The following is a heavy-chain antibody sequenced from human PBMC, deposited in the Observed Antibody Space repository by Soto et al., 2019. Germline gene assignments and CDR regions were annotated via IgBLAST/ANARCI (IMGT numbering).Heavy chain of an antibody. Sequence: QVPLVESVGGVVQPGGSLRLSCAASGFNLNTDGMHWLRQAPGKGLDWVSVISYDANNKFYADSVTGRFTISRDTSKNAVYLQMNTLRPEDTAVYYWAKDAQDYDFLSAYSHWGHGTLVTVSS. V-gene: IGHV3-30*18. D-gene: IGHD3-3*01. CDR1: GFNLNTDG. CDR3: AKDAQDYDFLSAYSH. J-gene: IGHJ4*01. CDR2: ISYDANNK.